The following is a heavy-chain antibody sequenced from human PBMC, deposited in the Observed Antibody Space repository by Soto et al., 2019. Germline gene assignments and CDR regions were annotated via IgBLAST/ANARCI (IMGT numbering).Heavy chain of an antibody. V-gene: IGHV1-69*13. Sequence: ASVKVSCKASGGTFSSYAISWVRQAPGQGLEWMGGIIPIFGTANYAQKFQGGVTITADESTSTAYMELSSLRSEDTAVYYCAREVGATLNWFDPWGQGTLVTVSS. CDR1: GGTFSSYA. J-gene: IGHJ5*02. CDR3: AREVGATLNWFDP. CDR2: IIPIFGTA. D-gene: IGHD1-26*01.